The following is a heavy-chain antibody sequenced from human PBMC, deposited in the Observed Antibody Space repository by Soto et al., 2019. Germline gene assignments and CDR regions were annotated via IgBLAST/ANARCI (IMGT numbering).Heavy chain of an antibody. CDR2: IKQGGSGR. J-gene: IGHJ4*02. CDR1: GFTFSSYS. Sequence: GGSLRLSCAASGFTFSSYSMSWVRQAPGKGLEWVANIKQGGSGRYYVDSVKGRFTISRDNAKNSLYLQMNSLRAKDTAVYYCARDGAVSDYFDYWGQGTLVTVSS. D-gene: IGHD1-26*01. V-gene: IGHV3-7*01. CDR3: ARDGAVSDYFDY.